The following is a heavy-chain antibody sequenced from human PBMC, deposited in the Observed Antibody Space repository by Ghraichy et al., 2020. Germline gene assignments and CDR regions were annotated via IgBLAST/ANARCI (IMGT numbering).Heavy chain of an antibody. CDR2: LSGSGGIT. Sequence: GALRLSCAASGFTFSNYAMSWVRQAPGKGLEWVSTLSGSGGITYYADSVKGRFTISRDNSKNTLYLQMNSLRAEDTAVYFCAKDPSGGEQWLDNWFDPWGQGTLVTVSS. CDR1: GFTFSNYA. J-gene: IGHJ5*02. D-gene: IGHD6-19*01. CDR3: AKDPSGGEQWLDNWFDP. V-gene: IGHV3-23*01.